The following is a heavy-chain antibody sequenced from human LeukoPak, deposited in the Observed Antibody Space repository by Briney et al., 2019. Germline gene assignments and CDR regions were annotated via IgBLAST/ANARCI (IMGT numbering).Heavy chain of an antibody. CDR3: ARVGSDTPRQYGMDV. V-gene: IGHV1-8*01. Sequence: ASVKVSCKASGYTFTSYDINWVRQATGQGLEWMGWMNPNSGNTGYAQKFQGRVTMTRNTSISTAYMELSSLRSEDTAVYYCARVGSDTPRQYGMDVWGQGTTVTVSS. J-gene: IGHJ6*02. D-gene: IGHD6-25*01. CDR1: GYTFTSYD. CDR2: MNPNSGNT.